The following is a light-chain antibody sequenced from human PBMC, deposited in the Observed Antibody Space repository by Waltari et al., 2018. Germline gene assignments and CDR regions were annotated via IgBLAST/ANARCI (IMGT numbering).Light chain of an antibody. V-gene: IGLV4-69*01. CDR2: RNSDGSH. J-gene: IGLJ3*02. CDR3: QTWGPGIRV. Sequence: QLVLTQSPSASASLGASVKLTCTLSSGHSNYAIAWHQQQPEKGPRYLMRRNSDGSHSKGDGIPDRFSGSSSGAGRYLSISSLQSEDGAAYYCQTWGPGIRVFGGGTKLTVL. CDR1: SGHSNYA.